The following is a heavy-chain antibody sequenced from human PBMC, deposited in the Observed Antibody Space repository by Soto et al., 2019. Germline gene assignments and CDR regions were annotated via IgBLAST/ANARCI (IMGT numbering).Heavy chain of an antibody. D-gene: IGHD3-3*01. CDR3: ASKDDFWSGSGSFDP. Sequence: QLQLQESGPGLVKPSETLSLTCTVSGGSISSSRYYWGWIRQPPGKGLEWIGSIYYNGFTYYNPSLKSRVTISVDTSRNQFSLKLNSVTTADTAVYFCASKDDFWSGSGSFDPWGQGTLVTVSS. CDR1: GGSISSSRYY. J-gene: IGHJ5*02. V-gene: IGHV4-39*01. CDR2: IYYNGFT.